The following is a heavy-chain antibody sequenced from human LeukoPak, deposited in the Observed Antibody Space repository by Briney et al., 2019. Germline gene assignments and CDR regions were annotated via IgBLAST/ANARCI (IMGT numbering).Heavy chain of an antibody. Sequence: PGGSLRLSCAASGFTFSSYSMNWVRQAPGKGLEWVSYISSSSSTIYYADSVKGRFTISRDNAKNSLYLQMNSLRAEDTAVYYCARVGQAGGYDFGSFDYWGQGTLVTVSS. D-gene: IGHD5-12*01. CDR3: ARVGQAGGYDFGSFDY. CDR1: GFTFSSYS. CDR2: ISSSSSTI. V-gene: IGHV3-48*04. J-gene: IGHJ4*02.